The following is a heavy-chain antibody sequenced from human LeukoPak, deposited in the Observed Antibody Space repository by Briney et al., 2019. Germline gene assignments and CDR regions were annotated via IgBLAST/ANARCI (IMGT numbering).Heavy chain of an antibody. Sequence: GGSLRLSCAASGFTFSSYSMDWVCQAPGKGLEWVSAITGTGGATYYADSVKGRFTISRDNSKSTLYLQMNSLRAEDTALYYCARRDGYSMDYWGQGTLVTVSS. D-gene: IGHD5-24*01. J-gene: IGHJ4*02. CDR3: ARRDGYSMDY. V-gene: IGHV3-23*01. CDR2: ITGTGGAT. CDR1: GFTFSSYS.